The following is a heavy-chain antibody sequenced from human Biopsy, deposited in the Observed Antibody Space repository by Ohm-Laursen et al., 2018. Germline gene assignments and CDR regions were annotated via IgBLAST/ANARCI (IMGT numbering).Heavy chain of an antibody. CDR1: GYTFTSYG. V-gene: IGHV1-18*01. CDR2: INTENGNT. J-gene: IGHJ6*02. D-gene: IGHD1-1*01. Sequence: SSVKVSCKASGYTFTSYGISWVRQAPGQGLEWMEWINTENGNTIYAQNLQGRVTMTADTSTSTAYMEVTSLRSDDTAVYYCARAKLEPVYYYYGMDVWGQGTTVTVSS. CDR3: ARAKLEPVYYYYGMDV.